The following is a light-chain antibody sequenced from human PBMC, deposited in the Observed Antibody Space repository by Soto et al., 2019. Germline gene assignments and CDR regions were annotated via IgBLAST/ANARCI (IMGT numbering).Light chain of an antibody. CDR1: QSVSSSY. CDR2: GAS. J-gene: IGKJ1*01. CDR3: QQYGSSPRT. V-gene: IGKV3-20*01. Sequence: EIVFTQSPGTLSLSPWSRATLSCRPSQSVSSSYLAWYQQKPGQAPRLLIYGASSRATGIPDRFSGSGSGTDFTLTISRLEPEDFAVYYCQQYGSSPRTFGQGTKVDIK.